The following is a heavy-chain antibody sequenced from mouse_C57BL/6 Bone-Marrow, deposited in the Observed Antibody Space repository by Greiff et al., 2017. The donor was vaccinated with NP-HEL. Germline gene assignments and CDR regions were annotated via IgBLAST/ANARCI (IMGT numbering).Heavy chain of an antibody. Sequence: SGAELVRPGASVKLSCTASGFNIKDDYMHWVKQRPEQGLEWIGWIDPENGDTEYASKFQGKATITADTSSNTAYLQLSSLTSEDTAVYYCTKFITTVYFDYWGQGTTLTVSS. J-gene: IGHJ2*01. CDR1: GFNIKDDY. CDR2: IDPENGDT. CDR3: TKFITTVYFDY. V-gene: IGHV14-4*01. D-gene: IGHD1-1*01.